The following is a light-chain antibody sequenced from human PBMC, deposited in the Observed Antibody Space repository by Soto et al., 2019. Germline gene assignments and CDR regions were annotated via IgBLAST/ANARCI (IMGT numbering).Light chain of an antibody. CDR1: QSVSSSY. Sequence: EIALTQSPGTLSLSPGERATLSCRASQSVSSSYLAWYQQKPGQATRLLIYGASSRATGIPDRFSGSGSGTDFTLTSSRLEPEEFAVYYCQRYGSSLFTFGPGTKVDI. V-gene: IGKV3-20*01. J-gene: IGKJ3*01. CDR2: GAS. CDR3: QRYGSSLFT.